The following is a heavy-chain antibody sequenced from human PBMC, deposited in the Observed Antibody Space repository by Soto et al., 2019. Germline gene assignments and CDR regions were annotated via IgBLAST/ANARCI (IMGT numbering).Heavy chain of an antibody. CDR3: ARSDYGSGSYFWFDP. CDR2: MNPNSGNT. V-gene: IGHV1-8*01. Sequence: ASVKVSCKASGYTFTSYDINWVRQATGQGLEWMGWMNPNSGNTGYAQKFQGRVTMTRDTSISTAYMELSSLRSEDTAVYYCARSDYGSGSYFWFDPWGQGTQVTVSS. CDR1: GYTFTSYD. D-gene: IGHD3-10*01. J-gene: IGHJ5*02.